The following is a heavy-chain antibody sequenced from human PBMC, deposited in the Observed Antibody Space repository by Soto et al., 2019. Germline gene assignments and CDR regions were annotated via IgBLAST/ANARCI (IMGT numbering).Heavy chain of an antibody. CDR3: TREGS. Sequence: GGSLRLSCAASGLIFGDYSMNLVRQFPGKGLEWIAYIDGGSSAIHYTDSVKGRFTISRDNARNSLYLQMNSLRDEDTAVYYCTREGSWGRETQLTVSS. V-gene: IGHV3-48*02. CDR2: IDGGSSAI. CDR1: GLIFGDYS. J-gene: IGHJ4*02.